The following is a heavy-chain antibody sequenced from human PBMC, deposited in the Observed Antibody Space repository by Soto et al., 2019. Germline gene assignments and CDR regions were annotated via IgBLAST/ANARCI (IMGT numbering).Heavy chain of an antibody. CDR2: INTHNGNT. D-gene: IGHD3-10*01. V-gene: IGHV1-18*01. CDR1: GYTFTTYG. J-gene: IGHJ6*02. CDR3: TREGSAPYYYYGMDA. Sequence: ASVKVSCKASGYTFTTYGISWVRQAPGEGLEWLGWINTHNGNTNYAQNLQGRVFMTADTSTNTAYMELRSLRSDDTAIFFCTREGSAPYYYYGMDAWGQGTTVTVSS.